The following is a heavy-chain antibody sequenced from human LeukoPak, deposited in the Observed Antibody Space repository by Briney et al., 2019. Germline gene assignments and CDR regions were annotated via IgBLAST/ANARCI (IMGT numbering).Heavy chain of an antibody. Sequence: GGSLRLSCAASGLTVSNNYFSWVRQAPGKGLEWVALIYSVGSTVYADSVKDRFTISRDSSRNTLFLQMNSLRPEDTAVYHCTRNRPETPLGYWGQGTLVTVSS. CDR2: IYSVGST. V-gene: IGHV3-53*01. D-gene: IGHD1-14*01. CDR1: GLTVSNNY. CDR3: TRNRPETPLGY. J-gene: IGHJ4*02.